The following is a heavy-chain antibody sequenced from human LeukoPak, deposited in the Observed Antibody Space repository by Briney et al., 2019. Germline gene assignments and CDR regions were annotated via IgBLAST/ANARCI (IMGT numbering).Heavy chain of an antibody. CDR3: ARGLGSGWFFDY. Sequence: PGGSLRLSCAASGFTFTTYWMHWVRQAPGKGLEWVANIKQDGSEKYYVDSVKGRFTISRDNAKNSLYLQMNSLRAEDTAVYYCARGLGSGWFFDYWGQGTLVTVSS. J-gene: IGHJ4*02. D-gene: IGHD6-19*01. CDR2: IKQDGSEK. CDR1: GFTFTTYW. V-gene: IGHV3-7*01.